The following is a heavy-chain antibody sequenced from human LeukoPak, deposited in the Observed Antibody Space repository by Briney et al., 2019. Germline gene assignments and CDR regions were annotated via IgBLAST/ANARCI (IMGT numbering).Heavy chain of an antibody. V-gene: IGHV1-58*01. CDR2: IVVGSGNT. D-gene: IGHD3-10*01. CDR3: AADLAGSGSYYHFDY. CDR1: GFTFTSSA. Sequence: SVKVSCKASGFTFTSSAVQWVRQARGQRLEWIGWIVVGSGNTNYAQKFQERDTITRDMSTSTAYMELSSLRSEDTAVYYCAADLAGSGSYYHFDYWGQGTLVTVSS. J-gene: IGHJ4*02.